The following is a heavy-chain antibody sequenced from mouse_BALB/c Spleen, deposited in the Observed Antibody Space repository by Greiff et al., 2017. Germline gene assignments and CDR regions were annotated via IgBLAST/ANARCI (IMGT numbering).Heavy chain of an antibody. CDR1: GFSLTSYG. V-gene: IGHV2-2*02. Sequence: VKLMESGPGLVQPSQSLSITCTVSGFSLTSYGVHWVRQSPGKGLEWLGVIWSGGSTDYNAAFISRLSISKDNSKSQVFFKMNSLQANDTAIYYCAREAAYYGNLYAMDYWGQGTSVTVSS. J-gene: IGHJ4*01. D-gene: IGHD2-10*01. CDR3: AREAAYYGNLYAMDY. CDR2: IWSGGST.